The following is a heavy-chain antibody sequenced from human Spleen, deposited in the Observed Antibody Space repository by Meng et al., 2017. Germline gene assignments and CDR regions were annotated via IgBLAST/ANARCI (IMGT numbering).Heavy chain of an antibody. CDR2: IPHRGSS. D-gene: IGHD3-10*01. V-gene: IGHV4-30-4*01. Sequence: QVQLQESGPGLVKPSQTLSLTCTVSGDSISSGDYYWSWIRQPPGKGLEWIGEIPHRGSSAYNPSLKSRVSMSIDKSKNQFSLKLTSVTAADTAVYHCLRGSGGSVWGQGTLVTVSS. J-gene: IGHJ1*01. CDR3: LRGSGGSV. CDR1: GDSISSGDYY.